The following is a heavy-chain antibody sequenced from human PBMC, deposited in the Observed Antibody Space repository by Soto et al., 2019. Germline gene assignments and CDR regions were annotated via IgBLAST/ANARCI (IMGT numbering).Heavy chain of an antibody. CDR2: ISSSGSTI. CDR3: ARGIYCSGGSCYSEPQSYYFDY. D-gene: IGHD2-15*01. Sequence: PGGSLRLSCAASGFPFSDYYMSWIRQAPGKGLEWVSYISSSGSTIYYADSVKGRFTISRDNAKNSLYLQMNSLRAEDTAVYYCARGIYCSGGSCYSEPQSYYFDYWGQGTLVTVSS. CDR1: GFPFSDYY. J-gene: IGHJ4*02. V-gene: IGHV3-11*01.